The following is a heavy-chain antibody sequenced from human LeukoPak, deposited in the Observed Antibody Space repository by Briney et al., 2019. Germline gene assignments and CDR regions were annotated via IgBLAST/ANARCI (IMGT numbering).Heavy chain of an antibody. CDR1: GFTFNNAY. D-gene: IGHD6-13*01. Sequence: PGGSLRLSCAASGFTFNNAYIGWVRQAPGKGLEWVARVANRADGGRAEYITPVQGRFTISRDDSKDTLYLQMNSLRAEDTAVYYCASYSSSWEYFDYWGQGTLVTVSS. CDR3: ASYSSSWEYFDY. CDR2: VANRADGGRA. V-gene: IGHV3-15*04. J-gene: IGHJ4*02.